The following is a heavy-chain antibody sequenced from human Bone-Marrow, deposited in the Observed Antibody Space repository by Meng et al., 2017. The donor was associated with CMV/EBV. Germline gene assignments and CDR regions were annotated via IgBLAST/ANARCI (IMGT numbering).Heavy chain of an antibody. J-gene: IGHJ3*02. V-gene: IGHV3-21*01. CDR2: ISSSSSYI. CDR1: GFTFSSYS. CDR3: ARELGELSGDAFAI. Sequence: GGSLRLSCAASGFTFSSYSMNWVRQAPGKGLEWVSSISSSSSYIYYADSVKGRFTISRDNAKNSLYLQMNSLRAEDTAVYYCARELGELSGDAFAIWGQGTMVTGSS. D-gene: IGHD1-26*01.